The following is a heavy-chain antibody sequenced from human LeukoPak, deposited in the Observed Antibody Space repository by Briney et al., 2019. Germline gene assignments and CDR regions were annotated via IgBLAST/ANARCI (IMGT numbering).Heavy chain of an antibody. CDR2: FDPEDAET. V-gene: IGHV1-24*01. D-gene: IGHD3-10*02. J-gene: IGHJ4*02. CDR3: ATAMFGATFDY. CDR1: GYTLTELS. Sequence: ASVKVSCKVSGYTLTELSIHWVRQAPGKGLEWMGYFDPEDAETIYAQKFQGRVTMTEDTSTDTAYMDLSSLRSEGTAVYYCATAMFGATFDYWGQGTLVTVSS.